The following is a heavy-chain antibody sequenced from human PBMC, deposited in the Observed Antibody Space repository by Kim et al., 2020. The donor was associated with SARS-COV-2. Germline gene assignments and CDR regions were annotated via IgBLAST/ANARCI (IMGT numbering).Heavy chain of an antibody. CDR2: ISGDAGST. CDR1: GFTFSSYT. J-gene: IGHJ4*01. CDR3: AQAFPGNRKSTTEPYYF. V-gene: IGHV3-23*01. D-gene: IGHD4-17*01. Sequence: GGSLRLSCAASGFTFSSYTMSWVRQAPGKGLAWVSAISGDAGSTNYADSVKGRFTISRDNSKSTLYLQMNSLRADDTAVYYCAQAFPGNRKSTTEPYYF.